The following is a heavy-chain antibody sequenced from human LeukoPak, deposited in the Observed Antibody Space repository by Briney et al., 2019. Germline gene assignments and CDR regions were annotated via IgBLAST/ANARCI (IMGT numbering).Heavy chain of an antibody. CDR2: IYYSGST. J-gene: IGHJ5*02. CDR1: GGSISSYY. CDR3: ARRLLWFGEAGWFDP. D-gene: IGHD3-10*01. Sequence: SETLSLTCTVSGGSISSYYWSWIRQPPGKGLEWIGYIYYSGSTNYNPSLKSRVTISVDTSKNQFSPKLSSVTAADTAVYYCARRLLWFGEAGWFDPWGQGTLVTVSS. V-gene: IGHV4-59*01.